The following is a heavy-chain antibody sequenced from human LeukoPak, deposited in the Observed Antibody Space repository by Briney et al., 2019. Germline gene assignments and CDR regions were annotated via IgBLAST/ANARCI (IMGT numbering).Heavy chain of an antibody. CDR1: GGSFSSYY. CDR3: ARDPRYDSSGYYSLYGMDV. J-gene: IGHJ6*02. V-gene: IGHV4-59*01. CDR2: IYYSGST. Sequence: SETLSLTCTVSGGSFSSYYWSWIRQPPGKGLEWIGYIYYSGSTNYNPSLKSRVTISVGTSKNQFSLKLSSVTAADTAVYYCARDPRYDSSGYYSLYGMDVWGQGTTVTVSS. D-gene: IGHD3-22*01.